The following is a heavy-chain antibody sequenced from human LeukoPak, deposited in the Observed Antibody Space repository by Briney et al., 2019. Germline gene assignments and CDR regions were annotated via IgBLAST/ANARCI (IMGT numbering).Heavy chain of an antibody. D-gene: IGHD2-15*01. CDR2: ISSSGGSA. J-gene: IGHJ4*02. Sequence: PGGSLRLSCAASEFTFSNYAMSWVRQAPGKGLEWVSTISSSGGSAYYADSVKDRFTISRDNAKNSLYLQMNSLRAEDTAIYYCARLVVVAATPGYFDYWGQGTLVTVSS. CDR3: ARLVVVAATPGYFDY. V-gene: IGHV3-23*01. CDR1: EFTFSNYA.